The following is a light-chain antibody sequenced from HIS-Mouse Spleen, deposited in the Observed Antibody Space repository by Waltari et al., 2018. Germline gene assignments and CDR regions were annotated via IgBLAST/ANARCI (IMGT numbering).Light chain of an antibody. CDR2: KDS. Sequence: SYELTQSSSVSVSPGQTARITCSGDVLATKYARWFQQKPGQAPVLVIYKDSERPSGIPERFSGSSSGTTVTLTISGAQVEDEADYYCYSAADNNRGVFGGGTKLTVL. V-gene: IGLV3-27*01. CDR1: VLATKY. J-gene: IGLJ3*02. CDR3: YSAADNNRGV.